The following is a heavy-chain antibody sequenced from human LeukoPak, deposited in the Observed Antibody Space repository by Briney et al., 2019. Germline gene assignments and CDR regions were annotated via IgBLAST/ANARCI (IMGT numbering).Heavy chain of an antibody. CDR1: GFTFSSYA. V-gene: IGHV3-23*01. CDR2: INSAGST. D-gene: IGHD4-17*01. J-gene: IGHJ4*02. Sequence: GGSLRLSCAASGFTFSSYAMSWVRQAPGKGLEWVSAINSAGSTYYGDSVRGRFTISRDNSKNVLHLQMNSLRAEDTALYYCASDAEGPDYGDYEDYWGQGTLVTVSS. CDR3: ASDAEGPDYGDYEDY.